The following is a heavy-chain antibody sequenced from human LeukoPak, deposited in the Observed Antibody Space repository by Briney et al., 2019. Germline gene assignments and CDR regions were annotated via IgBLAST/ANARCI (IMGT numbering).Heavy chain of an antibody. CDR2: IKQDGSEK. CDR3: ARVKGYCSSTSCLPFDY. V-gene: IGHV3-7*01. Sequence: PGGSLRLSCAASGFTLSSYWMSWVRQAPGKGLEWVANIKQDGSEKYYVDSVKGRFTVSRDNAKNSLYLQMNSLRAEDTAVYYCARVKGYCSSTSCLPFDYWGQGTLVTVSS. CDR1: GFTLSSYW. D-gene: IGHD2-2*01. J-gene: IGHJ4*02.